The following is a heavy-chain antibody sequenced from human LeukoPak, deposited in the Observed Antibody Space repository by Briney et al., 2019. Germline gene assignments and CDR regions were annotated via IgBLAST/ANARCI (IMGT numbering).Heavy chain of an antibody. Sequence: SVKVSFKASGGTFSSYAISWVRQAPGQGLDWMGRIIPILGIAHYAQKFQGRVTITAEKSTSTAYMELSSLRSEDTAVYYCARDLFKSTPTNNWFDPWGEGTLVTVSS. CDR3: ARDLFKSTPTNNWFDP. J-gene: IGHJ5*02. CDR1: GGTFSSYA. CDR2: IIPILGIA. V-gene: IGHV1-69*04. D-gene: IGHD1/OR15-1a*01.